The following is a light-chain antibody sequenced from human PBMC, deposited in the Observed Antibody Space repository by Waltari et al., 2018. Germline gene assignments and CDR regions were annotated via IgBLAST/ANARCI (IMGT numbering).Light chain of an antibody. CDR2: VVT. V-gene: IGLV2-14*03. J-gene: IGLJ3*02. Sequence: QSALTQPASVSGSPGQSITIPCTGTSSAVGGFDYVSWYQQLPGEAPRLMIYVVTQRPSGVSNRFSGSKSGNTASLAISGLQAEDEGDYYCISYTSSSTYVFGGGTRLTVL. CDR3: ISYTSSSTYV. CDR1: SSAVGGFDY.